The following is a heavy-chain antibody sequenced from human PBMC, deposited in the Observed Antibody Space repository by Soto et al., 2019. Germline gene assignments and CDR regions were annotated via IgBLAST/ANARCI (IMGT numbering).Heavy chain of an antibody. CDR3: AKDGFGGASDY. CDR2: ISGSGTNI. Sequence: EVQLLESGGGFAQPGGSPRLSCAASGFTFSSYAMHWVRQAPGRGLEWVSTISGSGTNIYYADSVQGRFTISRDNSQNTLFLQMTSLRVDDAATYYCAKDGFGGASDYWGQGTHVTVSS. J-gene: IGHJ4*02. V-gene: IGHV3-23*01. D-gene: IGHD3-3*01. CDR1: GFTFSSYA.